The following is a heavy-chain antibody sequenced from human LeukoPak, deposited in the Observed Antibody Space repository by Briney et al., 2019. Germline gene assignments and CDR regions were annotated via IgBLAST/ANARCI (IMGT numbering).Heavy chain of an antibody. V-gene: IGHV3-23*01. Sequence: GGSLKLSCAASGFTFSSYAMSWVRQAPGKGLEWVSAISGSGGSTYYADSVKGRFTISRDNSKNTLYLQMNSLRAEDTAVYYCAKTYDSSGYWFDYWGQGTLVTVSS. CDR3: AKTYDSSGYWFDY. D-gene: IGHD3-22*01. CDR1: GFTFSSYA. CDR2: ISGSGGST. J-gene: IGHJ4*02.